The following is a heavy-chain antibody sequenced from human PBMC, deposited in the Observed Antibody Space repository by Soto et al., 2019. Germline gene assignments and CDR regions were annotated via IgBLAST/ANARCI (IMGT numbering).Heavy chain of an antibody. CDR1: GGSISSYY. CDR3: ARMAAAHLYYYYGMDV. CDR2: IYYSGST. D-gene: IGHD6-13*01. V-gene: IGHV4-59*01. Sequence: KPSETLSLTCTVSGGSISSYYWSWIRQPPGKGLEWIGYIYYSGSTNYNPSLKSRVTISVDTSKNQFSLKLSSVTAADTAVYYCARMAAAHLYYYYGMDVWGQGTTVTVSS. J-gene: IGHJ6*02.